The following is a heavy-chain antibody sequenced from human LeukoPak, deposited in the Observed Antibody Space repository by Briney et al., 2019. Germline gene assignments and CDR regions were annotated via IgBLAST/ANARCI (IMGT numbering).Heavy chain of an antibody. CDR3: AKGSYYCSNTCPQYYSYMDV. Sequence: GGALLLSCSASGFTFSRHGMDWVRQGPGKGVEGVAFIRYGGSEKYSADSVKGRFTIPRDNSENTLFLQMNSLRPEDTAVYYCAKGSYYCSNTCPQYYSYMDVWGKGTTVIVSS. J-gene: IGHJ6*03. CDR1: GFTFSRHG. CDR2: IRYGGSEK. V-gene: IGHV3-30*02. D-gene: IGHD2-2*01.